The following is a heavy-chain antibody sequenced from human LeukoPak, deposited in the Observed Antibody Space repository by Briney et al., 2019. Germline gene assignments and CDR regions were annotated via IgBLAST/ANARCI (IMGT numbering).Heavy chain of an antibody. CDR2: ISYDGSNK. D-gene: IGHD4-17*01. CDR1: GFTFSSYG. CDR3: ANNIETYGDSY. V-gene: IGHV3-30*18. J-gene: IGHJ4*02. Sequence: PGGSLRLSCAASGFTFSSYGMHWVRQAPGKGLEWVAVISYDGSNKYYADSVKGRFTISRDNSKNTLYLQMNSLRAEDTAVYYCANNIETYGDSYWGQGTLVTVSS.